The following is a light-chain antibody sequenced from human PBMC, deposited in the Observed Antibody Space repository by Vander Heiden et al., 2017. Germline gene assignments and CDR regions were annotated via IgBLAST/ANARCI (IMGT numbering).Light chain of an antibody. Sequence: DMVMTQSPATLSVSPGERATLSCRASQSVSSNLAWYQQKPGQAPRLLIYGASTRATGIPARFSGRGSGTEFTLTITGLQSEDFAVYYCQQYYNWPPLTFGGGTKVEIK. J-gene: IGKJ4*01. CDR1: QSVSSN. CDR3: QQYYNWPPLT. V-gene: IGKV3-15*01. CDR2: GAS.